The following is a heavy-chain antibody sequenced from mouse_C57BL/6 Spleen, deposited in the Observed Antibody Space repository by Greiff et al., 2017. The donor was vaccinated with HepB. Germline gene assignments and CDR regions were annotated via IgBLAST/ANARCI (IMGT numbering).Heavy chain of an antibody. Sequence: EVMLVESEGGLVQPGSSMKLSCTASGFTFSDYYMAWVRQVPEKGLEWVANINYDGSSTYYLDSLKSHFIISRDNAKNILYLQMSSLKSEDTATYYCARGIYYDYENYFDYWGQGTTLTVSS. CDR2: INYDGSST. CDR3: ARGIYYDYENYFDY. J-gene: IGHJ2*01. D-gene: IGHD2-4*01. V-gene: IGHV5-16*01. CDR1: GFTFSDYY.